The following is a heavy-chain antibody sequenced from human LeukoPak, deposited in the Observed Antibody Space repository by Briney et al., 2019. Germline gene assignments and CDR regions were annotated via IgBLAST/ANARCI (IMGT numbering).Heavy chain of an antibody. D-gene: IGHD3-10*01. CDR2: ICFSRTT. Sequence: PSETLSPTCTVSGGSISSSESCWAWVRQPPGKGLEWIGSICFSRTTYYNPSLKSRVTMSIDTSKNHFSLKVASVTAADTAVYYCGRHFPETGRDEQPLEYWGQGSLFTVSS. V-gene: IGHV4-39*01. CDR3: GRHFPETGRDEQPLEY. J-gene: IGHJ4*02. CDR1: GGSISSSESC.